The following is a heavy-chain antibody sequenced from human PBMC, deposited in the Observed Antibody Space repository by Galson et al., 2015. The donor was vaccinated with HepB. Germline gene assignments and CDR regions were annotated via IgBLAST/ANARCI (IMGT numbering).Heavy chain of an antibody. Sequence: SVKVSCKASGGTFSSYAISWVRQAPGQGLEWMGRIIPILGIANYAQKFQGRVTITADKSTSTAYMELSSLKSEDTAVYYCAAFQRGRPEQWLEAYFDYWGQGTLVTVSS. J-gene: IGHJ4*02. CDR1: GGTFSSYA. D-gene: IGHD6-19*01. CDR3: AAFQRGRPEQWLEAYFDY. V-gene: IGHV1-69*04. CDR2: IIPILGIA.